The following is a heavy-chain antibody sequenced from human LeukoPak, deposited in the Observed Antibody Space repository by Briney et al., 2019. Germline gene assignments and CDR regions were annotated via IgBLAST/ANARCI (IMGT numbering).Heavy chain of an antibody. J-gene: IGHJ4*02. CDR1: VTSISSGANS. V-gene: IGHV4-31*03. D-gene: IGHD3-3*01. CDR3: SRTITIFGALGYFDY. Sequence: NPSETLSLTCTVSVTSISSGANSWRWGRQHPGKGLEWIAYIYYSANTYYNPSRKRRVTMSVDTSKNQLSLKLSSVTAAETAVYYCSRTITIFGALGYFDYWGQGTLVTVSS. CDR2: IYYSANT.